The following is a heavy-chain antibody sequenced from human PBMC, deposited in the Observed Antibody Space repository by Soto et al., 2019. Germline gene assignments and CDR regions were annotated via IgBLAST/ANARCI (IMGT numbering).Heavy chain of an antibody. CDR3: ARGRFWYFDL. J-gene: IGHJ2*01. CDR1: GGSISSGGYY. V-gene: IGHV4-31*03. Sequence: QVQLQESGPGLVKPSQTLSLTCTVSGGSISSGGYYWSWIRQHPGKDLAWIAYIYSSGNTDYNPSLKSRVIMSVDTSKNQFSLKLSSGTAADTAVYYCARGRFWYFDLWGRGSLVSVSS. CDR2: IYSSGNT.